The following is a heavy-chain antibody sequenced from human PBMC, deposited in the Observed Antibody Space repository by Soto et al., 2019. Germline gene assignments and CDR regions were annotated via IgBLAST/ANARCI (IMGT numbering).Heavy chain of an antibody. D-gene: IGHD3-16*02. J-gene: IGHJ4*02. V-gene: IGHV3-23*01. CDR2: ISGSGGST. CDR1: GFTFSSYA. CDR3: ARDGEFSLGESPLFNN. Sequence: PGGSLRLSCAASGFTFSSYAMNWVRQAPGKGLEWVSSISGSGGSTYYADSVKGRFTISRDNSKNTLYLQMNSLRAEDTAVYYCARDGEFSLGESPLFNNWGQGTLVTAPQ.